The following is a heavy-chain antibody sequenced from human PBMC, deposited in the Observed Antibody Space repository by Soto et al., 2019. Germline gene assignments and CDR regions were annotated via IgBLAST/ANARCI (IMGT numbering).Heavy chain of an antibody. CDR2: IDPSDSYT. D-gene: IGHD2-2*01. CDR1: GYSFTSYW. V-gene: IGHV5-10-1*01. Sequence: GESLKISCKGSGYSFTSYWISWVRQMPGKGLEWMGRIDPSDSYTNYSPSFQGHVTISADKSISTAYLQWSSLKASDTAMYYCARRGDVGYCSSTSGYRGGYYYYGMDVWGQGTTVTVSS. J-gene: IGHJ6*02. CDR3: ARRGDVGYCSSTSGYRGGYYYYGMDV.